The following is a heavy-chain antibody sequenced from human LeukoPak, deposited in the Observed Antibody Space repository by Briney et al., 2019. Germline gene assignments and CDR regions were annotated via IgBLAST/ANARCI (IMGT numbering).Heavy chain of an antibody. CDR1: GFTFDDYA. V-gene: IGHV3-9*01. D-gene: IGHD3-16*01. Sequence: GGSLRLSCAASGFTFDDYAMHWVRQAPGKGLEWVSGISWNSGSIGYADSMKGRFTISRDNAKNSLYLQMNSLRAEDTALYYCAKDDGGGDAGDIGAFDIWGQGTMVTVSS. CDR3: AKDDGGGDAGDIGAFDI. CDR2: ISWNSGSI. J-gene: IGHJ3*02.